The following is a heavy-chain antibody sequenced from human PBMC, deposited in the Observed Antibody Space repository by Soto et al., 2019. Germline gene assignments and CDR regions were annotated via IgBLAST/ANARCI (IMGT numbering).Heavy chain of an antibody. D-gene: IGHD3-22*01. Sequence: QLQLQESGPGLVKPSETLSLTCTVSGGSISSSSYYWGWIRQPPGKGLEWIGSIYYSGSTYYNPSLKSRVTISVDTSKNQFSLKLSSVTAADTAVYYCASLPSPYYYDSSGSPYYFDYWGQGTLVTVSS. J-gene: IGHJ4*02. CDR3: ASLPSPYYYDSSGSPYYFDY. CDR1: GGSISSSSYY. CDR2: IYYSGST. V-gene: IGHV4-39*01.